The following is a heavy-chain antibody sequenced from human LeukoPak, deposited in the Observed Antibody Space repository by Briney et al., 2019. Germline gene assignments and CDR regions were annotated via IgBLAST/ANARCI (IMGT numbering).Heavy chain of an antibody. D-gene: IGHD3-22*01. CDR2: IYYSDVA. J-gene: IGHJ6*03. V-gene: IGHV4-59*12. CDR1: GGSISHYY. Sequence: PSETLSLTCTVSGGSISHYYWTWIRQPPGKGLEWIGYIYYSDVANYNPSLKSRVSISVDTSKNQFSLKLSSVTAADTAVYYCARAGPYYYDSSGYYSWVPPHYYYYYMDVWGKGTTVTVSS. CDR3: ARAGPYYYDSSGYYSWVPPHYYYYYMDV.